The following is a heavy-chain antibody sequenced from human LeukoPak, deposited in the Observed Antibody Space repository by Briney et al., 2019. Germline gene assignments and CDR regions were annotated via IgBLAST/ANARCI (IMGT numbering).Heavy chain of an antibody. J-gene: IGHJ4*02. Sequence: GGSLRLSCAASGFTFSTYHMHWVRQAPGKGLEWVTVISYDGSNTYYADSVKGRFTISRDNSKNSLYLQMNSLRPEDTALYYCAKGPTIFGVVPYYFDYWGQGTLVTVSS. V-gene: IGHV3-30-3*01. CDR3: AKGPTIFGVVPYYFDY. D-gene: IGHD3-3*01. CDR1: GFTFSTYH. CDR2: ISYDGSNT.